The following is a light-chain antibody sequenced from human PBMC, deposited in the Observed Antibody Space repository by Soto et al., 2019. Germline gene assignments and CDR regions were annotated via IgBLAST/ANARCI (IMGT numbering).Light chain of an antibody. J-gene: IGKJ1*01. Sequence: EIVLTQSPATLSLAPGERATLSCRASQSVSRYLTWYQQKPGQAPRLLISGASSRATGIPDRFTGSGSGTDFTLTISSLEPEDFAVYYCQQRSNWPPATFGQGTKV. CDR1: QSVSRY. CDR2: GAS. V-gene: IGKV3-11*01. CDR3: QQRSNWPPAT.